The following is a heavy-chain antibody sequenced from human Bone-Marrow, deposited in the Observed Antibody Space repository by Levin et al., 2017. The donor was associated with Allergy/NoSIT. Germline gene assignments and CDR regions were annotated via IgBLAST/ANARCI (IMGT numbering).Heavy chain of an antibody. Sequence: GGSLRLSCAASGFTFTYAWMNWVRQAPGKGLEWVGRIKSDTEGRTTDYAAPVQGRFAISRDDSRSTLYLQMNSLRADDTAVYYCTTLTTLRYFDWVQKNIDGYDMWGQGTMVTVSS. CDR1: GFTFTYAW. D-gene: IGHD3-9*01. V-gene: IGHV3-15*01. CDR2: IKSDTEGRTT. CDR3: TTLTTLRYFDWVQKNIDGYDM. J-gene: IGHJ3*02.